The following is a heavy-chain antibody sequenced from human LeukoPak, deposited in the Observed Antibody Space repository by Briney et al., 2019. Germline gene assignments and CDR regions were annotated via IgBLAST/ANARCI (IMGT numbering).Heavy chain of an antibody. Sequence: GGSLRLSCAASGFTFSSYEMNWVRQAPGKGLEWVSYISSSGSTIYYADSVKGRFTISRDNAKNSLYLQMNSLRAEDTAVYYCASEILWFGENEAFDIWGQGTMVTVSS. CDR2: ISSSGSTI. D-gene: IGHD3-10*01. CDR1: GFTFSSYE. CDR3: ASEILWFGENEAFDI. V-gene: IGHV3-48*03. J-gene: IGHJ3*02.